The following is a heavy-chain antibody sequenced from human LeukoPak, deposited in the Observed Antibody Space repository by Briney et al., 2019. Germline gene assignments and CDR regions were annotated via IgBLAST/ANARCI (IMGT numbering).Heavy chain of an antibody. D-gene: IGHD6-13*01. Sequence: ASVKVSCKASGYTFTGYYMHWVRQAPGQGLEWMGWINPNSGGTNYAQKFQGRVTMTRDTSISTAYMELSRLRSDDTAVYYCARGPMRSSSWSDYWGQGTLVTVSS. J-gene: IGHJ4*02. CDR2: INPNSGGT. V-gene: IGHV1-2*02. CDR1: GYTFTGYY. CDR3: ARGPMRSSSWSDY.